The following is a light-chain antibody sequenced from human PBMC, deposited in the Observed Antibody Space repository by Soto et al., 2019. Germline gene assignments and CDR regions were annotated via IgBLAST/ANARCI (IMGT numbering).Light chain of an antibody. CDR1: QSISSY. V-gene: IGKV1-39*01. CDR3: QQSYSGPLT. Sequence: DIQMTQSPSSLSASVGDRVTITCRASQSISSYLNWYQQKPGKAPKVLIYAASSLQSGVPSRFSGIGSGTDFTLSIRSLQPEDFATYYCQQSYSGPLTFGGGTKVDIK. CDR2: AAS. J-gene: IGKJ4*01.